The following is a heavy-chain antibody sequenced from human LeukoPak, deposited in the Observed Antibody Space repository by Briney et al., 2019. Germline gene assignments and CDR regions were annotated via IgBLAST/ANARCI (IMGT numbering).Heavy chain of an antibody. D-gene: IGHD4-11*01. Sequence: GGPLRLSCETSGFRFSNHWMSWVRQAPGKGLEWVAFTRYDGSNKYYADSVKGRFTISRDNSKDTLYLQMNSLRAEDTAVYYCAKDFNDYSDAFDIWGQGTIVTVSS. J-gene: IGHJ3*02. CDR2: TRYDGSNK. V-gene: IGHV3-30*02. CDR1: GFRFSNHW. CDR3: AKDFNDYSDAFDI.